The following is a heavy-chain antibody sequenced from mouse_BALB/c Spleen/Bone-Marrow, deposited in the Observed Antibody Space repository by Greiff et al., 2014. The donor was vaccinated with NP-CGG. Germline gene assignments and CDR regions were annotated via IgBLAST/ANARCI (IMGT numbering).Heavy chain of an antibody. J-gene: IGHJ2*01. Sequence: QVQLQQSGAELARPGASVKLSCKASGYTFTSYWMQWVKQRPGQGLKWIGAIYPGDGDTRYTQKFKGKATLTADKSSSTAYMQLSSLASEDSAVYYCARSDYDAFDYWGQGTTLTVSS. V-gene: IGHV1-87*01. CDR1: GYTFTSYW. CDR3: ARSDYDAFDY. D-gene: IGHD2-4*01. CDR2: IYPGDGDT.